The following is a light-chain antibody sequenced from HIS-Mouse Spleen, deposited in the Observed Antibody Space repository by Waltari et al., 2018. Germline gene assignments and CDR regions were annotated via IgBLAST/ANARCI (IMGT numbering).Light chain of an antibody. Sequence: IQLTQSPSFLSASVGDRVTITCRASQGISSYLAWYQQKPGKAPKLLIYAASTLQSRVPSRFSGSGSGTEFTLTISSLQPEDFATYYCQQLNSYPITFGQGTRLEIK. J-gene: IGKJ5*01. CDR3: QQLNSYPIT. V-gene: IGKV1-9*01. CDR1: QGISSY. CDR2: AAS.